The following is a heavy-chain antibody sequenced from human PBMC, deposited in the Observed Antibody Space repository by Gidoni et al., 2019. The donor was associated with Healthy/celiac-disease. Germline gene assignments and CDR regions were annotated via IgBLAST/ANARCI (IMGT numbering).Heavy chain of an antibody. J-gene: IGHJ3*02. Sequence: QVQLVQSGAEVKKPGASVKVSCKVSGYTLTELSMHWVRQAPGKGLEWMGGFDPEDGETIYAQNFQGRVTMTDDTSTDTAYMELSSLRSEDTAVYYCATDSSLAYCSGGSCYSDAFDIWGQGTMVTVSS. V-gene: IGHV1-24*01. D-gene: IGHD2-15*01. CDR2: FDPEDGET. CDR3: ATDSSLAYCSGGSCYSDAFDI. CDR1: GYTLTELS.